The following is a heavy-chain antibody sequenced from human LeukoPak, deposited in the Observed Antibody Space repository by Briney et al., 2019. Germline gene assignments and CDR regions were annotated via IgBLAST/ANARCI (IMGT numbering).Heavy chain of an antibody. CDR1: GFTFSSYA. Sequence: PGGPLRLSCAASGFTFSSYAMSWVRQAPGKGLEWVSTIGGSGGSTYYADSVKGRFTISRDNSKNTLYLQMNSLRAEDTAVYYCAKAITAAVYTTFDYWGQGTLVTVSS. D-gene: IGHD6-13*01. V-gene: IGHV3-23*01. CDR2: IGGSGGST. J-gene: IGHJ4*02. CDR3: AKAITAAVYTTFDY.